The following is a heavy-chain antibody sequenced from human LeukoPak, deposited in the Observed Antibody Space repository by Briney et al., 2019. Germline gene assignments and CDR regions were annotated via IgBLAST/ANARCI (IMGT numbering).Heavy chain of an antibody. CDR1: GFTFSDYT. CDR2: IRSSTTTI. D-gene: IGHD6-19*01. J-gene: IGHJ4*02. CDR3: ARARGSGCTDY. Sequence: GGSLRLSCAASGFTFSDYTMNWVRQAPGQGLEWVSNIRSSTTTIYYADSVKGRFTISRDNAKNSLYLQMNSLRAEDTAVYYCARARGSGCTDYWGQGTLVTVSS. V-gene: IGHV3-48*04.